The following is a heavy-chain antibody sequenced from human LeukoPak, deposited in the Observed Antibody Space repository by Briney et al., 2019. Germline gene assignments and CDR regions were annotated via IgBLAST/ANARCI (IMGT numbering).Heavy chain of an antibody. CDR1: GYTFTSYG. Sequence: ASVKVSCKASGYTFTSYGISWVRQAPGQGLEWMGWISAYNGNTNYAQKLQGRVTMTTDTSTSTAYMKLRSLRSDDTAVYYCARDNGSSWPDYFDYWGQGTLVTVSS. J-gene: IGHJ4*02. D-gene: IGHD6-13*01. CDR2: ISAYNGNT. CDR3: ARDNGSSWPDYFDY. V-gene: IGHV1-18*01.